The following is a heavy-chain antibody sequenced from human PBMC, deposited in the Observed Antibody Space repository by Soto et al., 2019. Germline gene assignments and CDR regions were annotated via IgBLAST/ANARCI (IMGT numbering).Heavy chain of an antibody. CDR3: ARVSSVGVPGTDYFAVVG. V-gene: IGHV5-51*01. Sequence: QTPGKGLEWMGIIYPNDADTKYSPSFQGQVTISADKSISTAYLRWTSLQTSDTAIYYCARVSSVGVPGTDYFAVVGCGEGTTV. CDR2: IYPNDADT. D-gene: IGHD3-9*01. J-gene: IGHJ6*02.